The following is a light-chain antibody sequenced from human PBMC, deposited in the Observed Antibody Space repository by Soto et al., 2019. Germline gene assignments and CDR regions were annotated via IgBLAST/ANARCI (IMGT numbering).Light chain of an antibody. Sequence: DIQMTQSPSSLSASVGDRVSITCRASQSISSYLNWYQQKPGKAPKLLIYAASSLHSGVPSRFSVSGSGTDFTLTISSLQPEDFATYYCLQTYTPQFTLGPGTKVDIK. CDR1: QSISSY. J-gene: IGKJ3*01. CDR3: LQTYTPQFT. CDR2: AAS. V-gene: IGKV1-39*01.